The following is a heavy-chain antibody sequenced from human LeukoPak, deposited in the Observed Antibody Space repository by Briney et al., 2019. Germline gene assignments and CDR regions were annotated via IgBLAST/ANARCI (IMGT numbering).Heavy chain of an antibody. CDR2: ISYDGSNK. CDR3: ARDLGTHSSGWYVVDY. Sequence: PGGSLRLSCAASGFTFSSYAMHWVRQAPGKGLEWVAVISYDGSNKYYADSVKGRFTISRDNSKNTLYLQMNSLRAEDTAVYYCARDLGTHSSGWYVVDYWGQGTLVTVSS. CDR1: GFTFSSYA. D-gene: IGHD6-19*01. V-gene: IGHV3-30-3*01. J-gene: IGHJ4*02.